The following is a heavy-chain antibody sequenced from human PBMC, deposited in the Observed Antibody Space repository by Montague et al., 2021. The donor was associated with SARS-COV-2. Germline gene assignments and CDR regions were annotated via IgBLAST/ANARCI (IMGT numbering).Heavy chain of an antibody. Sequence: SLRLSCAASGFIFSSYGMHWVRQAPGKGLEWVAHIWYDGSNENYVDSVKGRLTISRDNFKNTLYLQMNSLRAEDTAIYYCAGGSVGGYYFDYWGQGTLVTVSS. D-gene: IGHD1-26*01. V-gene: IGHV3-33*01. CDR3: AGGSVGGYYFDY. CDR1: GFIFSSYG. J-gene: IGHJ4*02. CDR2: IWYDGSNE.